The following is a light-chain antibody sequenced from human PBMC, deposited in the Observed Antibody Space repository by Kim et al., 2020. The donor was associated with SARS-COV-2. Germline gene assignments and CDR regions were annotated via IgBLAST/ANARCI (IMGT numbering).Light chain of an antibody. V-gene: IGLV2-14*03. Sequence: SITISCTGPSSDIGRFDFVSWYRHLPDTAPQLIIYDVSHRTSGFSGRLSGSKSGNTASLTISGLQAEDEAVYYCSSHTSSNSLAVLFGGGTKLTVL. CDR1: SSDIGRFDF. J-gene: IGLJ2*01. CDR3: SSHTSSNSLAVL. CDR2: DVS.